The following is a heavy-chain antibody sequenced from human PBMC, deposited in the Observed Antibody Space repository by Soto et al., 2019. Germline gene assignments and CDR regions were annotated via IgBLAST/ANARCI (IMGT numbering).Heavy chain of an antibody. D-gene: IGHD2-15*01. CDR3: ARDGDIVVVVAATGHYYGMDV. Sequence: QVQLVESGGGVVQPGRSLRLSCAASGFTFSSYGMHWVRQAPGKGLEWVAVIWYDGSNKYYADSVKVRFTISRDNSKNPLYLQMNSLRAEDTAVYYCARDGDIVVVVAATGHYYGMDVWGQGTTVTVSS. CDR1: GFTFSSYG. J-gene: IGHJ6*02. V-gene: IGHV3-33*01. CDR2: IWYDGSNK.